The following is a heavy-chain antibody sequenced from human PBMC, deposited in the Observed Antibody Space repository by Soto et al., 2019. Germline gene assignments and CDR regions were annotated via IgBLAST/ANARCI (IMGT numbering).Heavy chain of an antibody. CDR3: ARGGAYSSSWYDAFDI. CDR2: IIPIFGTA. J-gene: IGHJ3*02. V-gene: IGHV1-69*01. D-gene: IGHD6-13*01. CDR1: GGTFSSYA. Sequence: QVQLVQSGAEVKKPGSSVKVSCKASGGTFSSYAISWVRQAPGQGLEWMGGIIPIFGTANYAQKFQGRVTITAAESTSTAYMELSSLRSEDTAVYYCARGGAYSSSWYDAFDIWGQGTMVTVSS.